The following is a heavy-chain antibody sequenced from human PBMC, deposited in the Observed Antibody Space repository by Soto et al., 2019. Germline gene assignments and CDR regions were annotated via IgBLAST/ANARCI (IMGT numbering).Heavy chain of an antibody. CDR2: IRNKVNTYAT. Sequence: EVQLVESGGGLVQPGGSLKLSCAASGFTFSDSAMHWVRQASGKGLEWVGRIRNKVNTYATAYAASVKGRFTISRDDSMNTTYLQMNSLKTEDRAVYYCTRRRDWTAMDPLDYWGQGTLVTVSS. D-gene: IGHD5-18*01. CDR3: TRRRDWTAMDPLDY. V-gene: IGHV3-73*02. J-gene: IGHJ4*02. CDR1: GFTFSDSA.